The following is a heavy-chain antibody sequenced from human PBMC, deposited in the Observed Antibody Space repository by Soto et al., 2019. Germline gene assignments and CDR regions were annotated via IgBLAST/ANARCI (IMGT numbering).Heavy chain of an antibody. D-gene: IGHD5-12*01. CDR2: ISGSGGST. CDR1: GLTFNNYV. Sequence: EVQLLESGGGLVQPGGSLTLSCAVSGLTFNNYVMNWVRQAPGKGLEWVSAISGSGGSTYYADSVKGRFTISRDNSKNTLYLQMNNLRAEDTAQYYCARDPSIKGGAFDIWGQGTMVTVSS. J-gene: IGHJ3*02. CDR3: ARDPSIKGGAFDI. V-gene: IGHV3-23*01.